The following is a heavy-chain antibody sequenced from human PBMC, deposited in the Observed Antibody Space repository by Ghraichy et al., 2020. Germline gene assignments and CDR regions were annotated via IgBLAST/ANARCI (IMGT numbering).Heavy chain of an antibody. J-gene: IGHJ4*02. D-gene: IGHD3-22*01. CDR1: GGTFSSYS. CDR3: ARLPVVGYYDSTHEGYFDY. Sequence: SVKVSCKASGGTFSSYSISWVRQAPGQGLEWMGGIIPIFGTANYAQKFQGRVTITADESTSTAYMELSSLRSEDTAVYYCARLPVVGYYDSTHEGYFDYWGQGTLVTVSS. V-gene: IGHV1-69*13. CDR2: IIPIFGTA.